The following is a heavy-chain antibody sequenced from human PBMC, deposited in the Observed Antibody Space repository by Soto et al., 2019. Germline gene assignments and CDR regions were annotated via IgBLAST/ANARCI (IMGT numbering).Heavy chain of an antibody. V-gene: IGHV3-7*01. CDR3: ASRGPTPHTDHTIYPWVMINAFDI. CDR2: IKQDGSEK. CDR1: GFTFSSYW. J-gene: IGHJ3*02. Sequence: HPGGSLRLSCAASGFTFSSYWMSWVRQAPGKGLEWVANIKQDGSEKYYVDSVKGRFTISRDNAKNSLYLQMNSLRAEDTAVYYCASRGPTPHTDHTIYPWVMINAFDIWGQGTMVTVSS. D-gene: IGHD3-9*01.